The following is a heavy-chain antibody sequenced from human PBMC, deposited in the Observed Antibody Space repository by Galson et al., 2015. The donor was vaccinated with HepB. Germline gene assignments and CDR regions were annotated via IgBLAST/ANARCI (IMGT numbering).Heavy chain of an antibody. V-gene: IGHV1-46*01. CDR3: ARDVNYVRDY. CDR1: GYKFTSYY. D-gene: IGHD3-10*02. CDR2: INPSGGST. J-gene: IGHJ4*02. Sequence: SVKVSCKASGYKFTSYYMHWVRQAPGQGLEWMGIINPSGGSTDYAQKFRGRLTMTRDTSTSTVFMELSSLRSEDTAVYHCARDVNYVRDYWGQGTLVTVSS.